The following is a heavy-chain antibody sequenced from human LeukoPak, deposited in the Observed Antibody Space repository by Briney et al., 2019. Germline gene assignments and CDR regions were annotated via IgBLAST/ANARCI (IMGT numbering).Heavy chain of an antibody. V-gene: IGHV3-30*04. J-gene: IGHJ4*02. Sequence: GGSLRLSCAASGFTFSSYAMSWVRQAPGKGLEWVAVISCDGSNKYYADSVKGRFTISRDNSKNTLYLQMNSLRAEDTAVYYCASPDSSSWTPIDYWGQGTLVTVSS. CDR1: GFTFSSYA. CDR3: ASPDSSSWTPIDY. D-gene: IGHD6-13*01. CDR2: ISCDGSNK.